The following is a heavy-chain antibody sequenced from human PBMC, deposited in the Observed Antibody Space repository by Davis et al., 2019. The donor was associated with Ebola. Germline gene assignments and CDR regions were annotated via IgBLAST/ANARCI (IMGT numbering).Heavy chain of an antibody. CDR3: VKVGQMKWNFRYAMDV. CDR2: IIPLFGSV. CDR1: GGSFSSSA. D-gene: IGHD1-7*01. J-gene: IGHJ6*02. Sequence: AASVKVSCKPSGGSFSSSAPNWVRQAPGQGLEWMGGIIPLFGSVTYAQKFQGRLTITAADSTGTAYMELHSLRSEDTAVYYCVKVGQMKWNFRYAMDVWGQGTTVTVSS. V-gene: IGHV1-69*13.